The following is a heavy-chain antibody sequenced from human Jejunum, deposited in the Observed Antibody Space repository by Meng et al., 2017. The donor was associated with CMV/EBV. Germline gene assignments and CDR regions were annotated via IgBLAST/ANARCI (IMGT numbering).Heavy chain of an antibody. V-gene: IGHV1-2*02. J-gene: IGHJ4*02. Sequence: ISWVGQAPGRELEWKGRIKPNTGSTSRAKRFHEKNTQTRDTSTNEVYMNLSNINSDGTAIYYCARESNVHGGTYYSSGTAPHFDHWGQGTLVTVSS. D-gene: IGHD3-10*01. CDR2: IKPNTGST. CDR3: ARESNVHGGTYYSSGTAPHFDH.